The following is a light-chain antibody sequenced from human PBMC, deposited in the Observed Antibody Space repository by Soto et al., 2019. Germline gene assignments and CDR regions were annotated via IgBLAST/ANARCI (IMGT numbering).Light chain of an antibody. CDR1: TNDIGGYNY. CDR3: ASWDDSLNGWA. J-gene: IGLJ3*02. Sequence: QSVLTQPASVSGSPGQSITISCSGTTNDIGGYNYVSWYQHHPGKIPKVIIYEVRNRPSGVSNRFSGSKSGNTASLTISGLQAEDEAEYFCASWDDSLNGWAFGGGTKLTVL. V-gene: IGLV2-14*01. CDR2: EVR.